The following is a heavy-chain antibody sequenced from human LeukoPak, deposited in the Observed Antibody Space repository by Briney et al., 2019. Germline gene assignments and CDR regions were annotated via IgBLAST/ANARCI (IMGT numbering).Heavy chain of an antibody. CDR1: GGSFSGYY. Sequence: SETLSLTCAVYGGSFSGYYWSWIRQPPGKGLEWIGEINQSGSTNYNPSLKSRVTISVDTSKNQFSLKLSSVTAADTAVYYCALTYYDFWSGYYPAYFDYWGQGTLVTASS. D-gene: IGHD3-3*01. CDR2: INQSGST. V-gene: IGHV4-34*01. CDR3: ALTYYDFWSGYYPAYFDY. J-gene: IGHJ4*02.